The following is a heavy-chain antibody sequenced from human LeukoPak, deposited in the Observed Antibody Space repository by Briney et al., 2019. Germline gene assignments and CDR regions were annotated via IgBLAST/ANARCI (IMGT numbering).Heavy chain of an antibody. Sequence: GASVKVSCKAPGYTFTSYGISWVRQAPGQGLEWMGWISAYSGNTNYAQKLQGRVTMTTDTSTSTAYMELRSLRSDDTAVYYCASSGGYYGSGSYFYYHYWGQGTLVTVSS. CDR1: GYTFTSYG. V-gene: IGHV1-18*01. D-gene: IGHD3-10*01. J-gene: IGHJ4*02. CDR3: ASSGGYYGSGSYFYYHY. CDR2: ISAYSGNT.